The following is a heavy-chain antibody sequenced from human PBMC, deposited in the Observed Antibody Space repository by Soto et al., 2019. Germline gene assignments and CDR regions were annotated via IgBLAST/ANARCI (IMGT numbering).Heavy chain of an antibody. D-gene: IGHD6-19*01. Sequence: EVQLVESGGGLVQPGGSLRLSCAASGFTLSSYWMSWVRQAPGKGLEWVANIKQDGREKYYVDSVKGRFTISRDNAKNSLYLQMNSLRAEDTAVYYCARALYSSGWPFDYWGQGTMVTVSS. V-gene: IGHV3-7*04. CDR2: IKQDGREK. J-gene: IGHJ4*02. CDR1: GFTLSSYW. CDR3: ARALYSSGWPFDY.